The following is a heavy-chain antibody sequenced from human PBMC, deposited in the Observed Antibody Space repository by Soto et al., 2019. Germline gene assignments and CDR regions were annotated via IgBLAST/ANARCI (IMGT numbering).Heavy chain of an antibody. Sequence: EVQLVESGGGLVQPGGSLRLSCSASGFTFSSYAMHWVRQAPGKGLEYVSAINSNGGSTYYADSVKGRFTISRDNSKNTLYLQMSGLRAEDTAVYYCVKILQYSYGLPHWGQGTLVTVSS. CDR3: VKILQYSYGLPH. CDR1: GFTFSSYA. V-gene: IGHV3-64D*06. D-gene: IGHD5-18*01. CDR2: INSNGGST. J-gene: IGHJ4*02.